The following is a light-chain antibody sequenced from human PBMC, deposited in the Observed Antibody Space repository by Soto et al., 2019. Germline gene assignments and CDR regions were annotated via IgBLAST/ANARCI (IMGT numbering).Light chain of an antibody. Sequence: DIVMTQSPDSLAVSLGERATINCKSSQSVLYSSNNKNYLAWYQQKPGQPPKLLIYWASTRESGVPDRFSGRGSGTDFPITISSLQAEDVAVYYCQQYYSTRAFGQGTKVEIK. J-gene: IGKJ1*01. CDR1: QSVLYSSNNKNY. CDR2: WAS. V-gene: IGKV4-1*01. CDR3: QQYYSTRA.